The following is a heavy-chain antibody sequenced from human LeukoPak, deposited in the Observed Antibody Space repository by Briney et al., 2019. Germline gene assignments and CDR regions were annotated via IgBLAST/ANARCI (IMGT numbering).Heavy chain of an antibody. CDR1: GGSINTPNYY. CDR2: IYYSGST. V-gene: IGHV4-61*01. CDR3: ARVRSDYYDSSGYLYYFDY. Sequence: SETLSLTCTVSGGSINTPNYYWGWIRQPPGKGLEWIGYIYYSGSTNYNPSLKSRVTISVDTSKNQFSLKLSSVTAADTAVYYCARVRSDYYDSSGYLYYFDYWGQGTLVTVSS. D-gene: IGHD3-22*01. J-gene: IGHJ4*02.